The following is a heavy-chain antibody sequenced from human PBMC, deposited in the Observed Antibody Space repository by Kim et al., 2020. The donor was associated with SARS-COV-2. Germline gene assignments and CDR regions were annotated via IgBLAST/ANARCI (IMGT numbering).Heavy chain of an antibody. D-gene: IGHD4-17*01. J-gene: IGHJ5*02. Sequence: SETLSLTCTVSGGSISSYYWSWIRQPPGKGLEWIGYIYYSGSTNYNPSLKSRVTISVDTSKNQFSLKLSSVTAADTAVYYCARELTTVVTPGGRTRNWFDPWGQGTLVTVSS. CDR3: ARELTTVVTPGGRTRNWFDP. CDR1: GGSISSYY. CDR2: IYYSGST. V-gene: IGHV4-59*01.